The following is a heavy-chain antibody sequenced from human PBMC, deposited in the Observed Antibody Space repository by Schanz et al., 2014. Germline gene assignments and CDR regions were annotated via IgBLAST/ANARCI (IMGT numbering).Heavy chain of an antibody. Sequence: QVQLVQSGAEVKKPGASMKVSCTASGYTFTSYDISWVRQAPGQGLEWMGRIIPILGIANYAQKFQGRVTITADRSTSTAYMELSSLRSEDTAVYYCARGYGDSPTDFWGQGTLVTVSS. CDR2: IIPILGIA. CDR1: GYTFTSYD. CDR3: ARGYGDSPTDF. D-gene: IGHD4-17*01. J-gene: IGHJ4*02. V-gene: IGHV1-69*09.